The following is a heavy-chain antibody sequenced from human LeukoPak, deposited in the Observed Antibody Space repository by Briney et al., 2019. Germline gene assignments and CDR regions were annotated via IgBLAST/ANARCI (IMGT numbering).Heavy chain of an antibody. Sequence: SETLSLTCTVSGGSISSCYWSWIRQPPGKGLEWIGYIYYSGSTDYNPSLKSRVTISVDTSKNQFSLKLSSVTAADTAVYYCASADSSGYASFDYWGQGTLVTVSS. D-gene: IGHD3-22*01. CDR2: IYYSGST. CDR1: GGSISSCY. J-gene: IGHJ4*02. V-gene: IGHV4-59*01. CDR3: ASADSSGYASFDY.